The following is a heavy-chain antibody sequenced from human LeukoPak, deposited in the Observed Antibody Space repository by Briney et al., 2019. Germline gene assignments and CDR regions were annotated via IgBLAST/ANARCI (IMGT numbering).Heavy chain of an antibody. J-gene: IGHJ4*02. CDR1: GGSISSSNFY. CDR2: IYYSGST. V-gene: IGHV4-39*07. CDR3: ARAKEYSSSWGRNPRSSNGLRYFDY. D-gene: IGHD6-6*01. Sequence: KPSETLSLTCTVSGGSISSSNFYWGWIRQPPGKGLEWIGSIYYSGSTNYNPSLKSRVTMSVDTSKSQSSLRLNSVTAADTAVYSCARAKEYSSSWGRNPRSSNGLRYFDYWGQGTLVTVSS.